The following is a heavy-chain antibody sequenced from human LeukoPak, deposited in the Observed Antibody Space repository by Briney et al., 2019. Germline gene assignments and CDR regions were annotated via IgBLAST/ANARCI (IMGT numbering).Heavy chain of an antibody. CDR3: AREGYCSGGSCYGWFDP. CDR1: GGSISSYY. J-gene: IGHJ5*02. CDR2: IYYRGGT. V-gene: IGHV4-59*01. D-gene: IGHD2-15*01. Sequence: PSETLSLTCTVSGGSISSYYWSWIRQPPGKGLEWIGYIYYRGGTNYNPSLKSRVTISVDTSKNQFSLKLSSVTAADTAVYYCAREGYCSGGSCYGWFDPWGQGTLVTVSS.